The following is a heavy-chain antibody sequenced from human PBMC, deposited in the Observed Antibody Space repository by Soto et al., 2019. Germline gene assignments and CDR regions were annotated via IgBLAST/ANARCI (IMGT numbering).Heavy chain of an antibody. CDR2: IDPSDSYT. Sequence: PGESLKISCKGSGYSFTSYWISWVRQMPGKGLEWMGRIDPSDSYTNYSPSFQGHVTISADKSISTAYLQWSSLKASDTAMYYCASMAGYYYDSSGYFSGWGQGTLVTVSS. D-gene: IGHD3-22*01. CDR1: GYSFTSYW. V-gene: IGHV5-10-1*01. CDR3: ASMAGYYYDSSGYFSG. J-gene: IGHJ4*02.